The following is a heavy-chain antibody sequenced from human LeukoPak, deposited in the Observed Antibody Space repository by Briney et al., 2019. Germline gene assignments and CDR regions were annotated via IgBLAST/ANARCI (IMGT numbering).Heavy chain of an antibody. D-gene: IGHD2-15*01. Sequence: GGSLRLSCAAPGVTFSSFAMHWVRQAPGKGLEWVAVISYHGRDTYYADSVKGRFTISRDNSKNTLYLQLNSLGAEDTAVYYCAAQPCSVGRCYLDYWGQGTLVTVSS. J-gene: IGHJ4*02. CDR1: GVTFSSFA. V-gene: IGHV3-30*04. CDR3: AAQPCSVGRCYLDY. CDR2: ISYHGRDT.